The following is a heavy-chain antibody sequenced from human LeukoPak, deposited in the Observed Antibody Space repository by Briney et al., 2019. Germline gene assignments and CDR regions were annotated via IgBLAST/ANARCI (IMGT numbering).Heavy chain of an antibody. CDR3: SRSRWLRSGAMDV. D-gene: IGHD5-12*01. V-gene: IGHV1-8*01. CDR2: MNPNSGDI. CDR1: GYTFTSYD. J-gene: IGHJ6*02. Sequence: ASVKVSCKASGYTFTSYDINWVRQATGQGLEWLGWMNPNSGDILYAQKFQGRFTMTRNTSISTAYMELSSLRSDDTAVFYCSRSRWLRSGAMDVWGQGTTVIVSS.